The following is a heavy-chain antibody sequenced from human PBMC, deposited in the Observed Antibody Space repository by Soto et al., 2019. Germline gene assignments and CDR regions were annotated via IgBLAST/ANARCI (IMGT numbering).Heavy chain of an antibody. CDR1: GFTFSNYN. V-gene: IGHV3-48*01. D-gene: IGHD6-6*01. Sequence: PGGSLRLSCAASGFTFSNYNMNWVRQAPGKGLEWISYITTSGTIYYADSVKGRFTISADKSISTAYLQWSSLKASDTAMYYCARPGGRQLVEGFDYWGQGTLVTVSS. CDR2: ITTSGTI. J-gene: IGHJ4*02. CDR3: ARPGGRQLVEGFDY.